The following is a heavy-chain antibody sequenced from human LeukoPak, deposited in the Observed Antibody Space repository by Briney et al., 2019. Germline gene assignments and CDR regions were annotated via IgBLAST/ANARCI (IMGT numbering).Heavy chain of an antibody. Sequence: SETLSLTCTVSGGSISRSSYYWGWIRQPPGKGLEWIGSIYYSGSTYYNPSLKSRVTISVDTSKNQFSLNLSSVTAADTAVYYRARDRGSGSYNVFDIWGQGTKVTVSS. D-gene: IGHD3-10*01. CDR2: IYYSGST. J-gene: IGHJ3*02. CDR3: ARDRGSGSYNVFDI. CDR1: GGSISRSSYY. V-gene: IGHV4-39*02.